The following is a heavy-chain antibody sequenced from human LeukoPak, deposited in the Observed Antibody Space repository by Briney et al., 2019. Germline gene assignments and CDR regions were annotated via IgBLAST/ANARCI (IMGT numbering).Heavy chain of an antibody. CDR2: ISSSSSYI. CDR1: GFTFSSYS. CDR3: ARAQGWRSYSDY. D-gene: IGHD6-19*01. J-gene: IGHJ4*02. V-gene: IGHV3-21*01. Sequence: PGGTLRLSCAASGFTFSSYSMNWVRQAPGKGLEWVSSISSSSSYIYYADSVKGRFTISRDNAKNSLYLQMNSPRAEDTAVYYCARAQGWRSYSDYWGQGTLVTVSS.